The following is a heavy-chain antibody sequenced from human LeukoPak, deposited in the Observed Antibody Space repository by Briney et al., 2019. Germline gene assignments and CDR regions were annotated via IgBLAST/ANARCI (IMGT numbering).Heavy chain of an antibody. V-gene: IGHV1-69*06. CDR3: ARARYYYGSGSYYTPGRFDY. D-gene: IGHD3-10*01. CDR1: GGTFSSYA. Sequence: SVKVSCKASGGTFSSYAISWVRQAPGQGLEWMGGIIPIFGTANYAQKFQGRVTITADKSTSTAYMELSSLRSEDTAVYYCARARYYYGSGSYYTPGRFDYWGQGTLVTVSS. J-gene: IGHJ4*02. CDR2: IIPIFGTA.